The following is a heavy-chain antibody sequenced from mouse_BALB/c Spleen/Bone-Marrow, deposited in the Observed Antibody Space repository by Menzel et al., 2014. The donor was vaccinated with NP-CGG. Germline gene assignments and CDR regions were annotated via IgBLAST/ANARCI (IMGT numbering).Heavy chain of an antibody. CDR1: GFTFSSLA. Sequence: EVQGVESGGGLVQPGGSRKLSCAASGFTFSSLAMHWIRQAPEKGLEWVAFISSGSNIIHYADTVKGRFTISRDNPKNTLFLQMTSLRSEDTAMYYCGRGDYWGQGTTLTVSS. J-gene: IGHJ2*01. CDR3: GRGDY. V-gene: IGHV5-17*02. CDR2: ISSGSNII.